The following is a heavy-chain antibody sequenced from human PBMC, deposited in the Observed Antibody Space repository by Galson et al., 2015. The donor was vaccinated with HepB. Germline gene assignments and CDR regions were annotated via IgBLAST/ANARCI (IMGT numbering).Heavy chain of an antibody. CDR3: ASSVAADY. V-gene: IGHV3-21*01. J-gene: IGHJ4*02. CDR1: GFTFSSYS. CDR2: ISSSSSYI. Sequence: SLRLSCAASGFTFSSYSMNWVRQAPGKGLEWVSSISSSSSYIYYADSVKGRFTISRDNAKNSLYLQMNSLRAGDTAVYYCASSVAADYWGQGTLVTVSS. D-gene: IGHD6-19*01.